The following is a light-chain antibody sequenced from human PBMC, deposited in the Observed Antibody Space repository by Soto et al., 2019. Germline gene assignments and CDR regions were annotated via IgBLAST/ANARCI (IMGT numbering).Light chain of an antibody. CDR3: SSYSNTLRV. Sequence: QSALTQPASVSGSPGQSITISCTGTSSDVGGYVSWYQQHPGKAPKLMIYDVSNRPSGVSNRFSGSKSGNTASLTISGLQAEDEADYCCSSYSNTLRVFGGGTKVTVL. V-gene: IGLV2-14*01. CDR1: SSDVGGY. J-gene: IGLJ2*01. CDR2: DVS.